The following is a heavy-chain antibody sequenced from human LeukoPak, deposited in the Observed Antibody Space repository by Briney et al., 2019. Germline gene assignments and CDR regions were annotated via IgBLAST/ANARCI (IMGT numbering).Heavy chain of an antibody. J-gene: IGHJ4*02. V-gene: IGHV1-69*06. CDR3: ARDQGSYGKRSFDY. CDR2: IIPIFGTA. CDR1: GGTFSSYA. Sequence: ASVKVSCKASGGTFSSYAISWVRQAPGQGLEWMGGIIPIFGTANYAQKFQGRVTITADKSTSTAYMELSSLRSEDTAVYYCARDQGSYGKRSFDYWGQGTLVTVSS. D-gene: IGHD5-18*01.